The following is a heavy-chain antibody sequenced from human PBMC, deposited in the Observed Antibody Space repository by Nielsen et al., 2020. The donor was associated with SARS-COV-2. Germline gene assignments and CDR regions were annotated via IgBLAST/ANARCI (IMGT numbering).Heavy chain of an antibody. CDR2: ISYDGSNK. D-gene: IGHD3-3*01. J-gene: IGHJ6*03. CDR3: AKGNPYDFWNDALNYYYMDV. Sequence: GGSLRLSCAASGFTFSSYGMHWVRQAPGKGLEWVAVISYDGSNKYYADFVKGRFTISRDNSKNTLYLQMNSLRAEDTAVYYCAKGNPYDFWNDALNYYYMDVWGKGTTVTVSS. CDR1: GFTFSSYG. V-gene: IGHV3-30*18.